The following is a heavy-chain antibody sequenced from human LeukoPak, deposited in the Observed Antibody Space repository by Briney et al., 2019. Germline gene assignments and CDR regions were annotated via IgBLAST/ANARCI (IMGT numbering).Heavy chain of an antibody. J-gene: IGHJ4*02. CDR3: ARVRGYFDY. CDR1: GGSISSSSYY. CDR2: IYYSGST. V-gene: IGHV4-39*07. Sequence: SETLSLTCTVSGGSISSSSYYWGWIRQPPGKGLEWIGSIYYSGSTNYNPSLKSRVTISVDTSKNQFSLKLSSVTAADTAVYYCARVRGYFDYWGQGTLVTVSS.